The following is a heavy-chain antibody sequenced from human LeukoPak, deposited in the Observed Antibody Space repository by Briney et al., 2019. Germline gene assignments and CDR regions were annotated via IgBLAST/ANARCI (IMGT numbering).Heavy chain of an antibody. Sequence: SQTLSLTCTVSGGSISSGDYSWSWIRQPPGKGLEWIGYIYHSGSTYYNPSLKSRVTISVDRSKNQFSLKLSSVTAADTAVYYCARGRSTDWFDPWGQGTLVTVSS. V-gene: IGHV4-30-2*01. CDR3: ARGRSTDWFDP. CDR2: IYHSGST. J-gene: IGHJ5*02. CDR1: GGSISSGDYS.